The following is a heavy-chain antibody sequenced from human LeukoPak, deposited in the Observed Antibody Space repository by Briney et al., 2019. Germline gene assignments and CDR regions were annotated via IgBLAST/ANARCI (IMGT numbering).Heavy chain of an antibody. D-gene: IGHD6-6*01. Sequence: PSETLSLTCTVSGGSISSYYWSWIRQPPGKGLEWIGYIYYSGSTNYNPSLKSRVTISVETSKNQFSLKLSSVTAADTAVYYCARHFHSSSSLDYWGQGTLVTVSS. J-gene: IGHJ4*02. CDR3: ARHFHSSSSLDY. V-gene: IGHV4-59*08. CDR2: IYYSGST. CDR1: GGSISSYY.